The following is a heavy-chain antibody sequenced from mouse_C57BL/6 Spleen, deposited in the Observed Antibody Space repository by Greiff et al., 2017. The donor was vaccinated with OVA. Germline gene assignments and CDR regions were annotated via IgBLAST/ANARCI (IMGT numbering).Heavy chain of an antibody. J-gene: IGHJ2*01. Sequence: EVQLVESGGGLVKPGGSLKLSCAASGFTFSSYAMSWVRQTPEKRLEWVATISDGGSYTYYPDNVKGRFTISRDNAKNNLYLQMSHLKSEDTAMYYCARDEYFDYWGQGTTLTVSS. CDR2: ISDGGSYT. V-gene: IGHV5-4*01. CDR3: ARDEYFDY. CDR1: GFTFSSYA.